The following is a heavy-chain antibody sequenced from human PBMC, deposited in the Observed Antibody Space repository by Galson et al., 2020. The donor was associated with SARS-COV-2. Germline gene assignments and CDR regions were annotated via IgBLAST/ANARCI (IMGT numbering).Heavy chain of an antibody. V-gene: IGHV4-31*03. Sequence: ETSETLSHTCTVSGGSISSGGYYWSWIRQHPGKGLEWIGYIYYSGSTYYNPSLKSRVTISVDTSKNQFSLKLSSVTAADTAVYYCARDRELRYFDWGYYYYGMDVWGQGTTVTVSS. J-gene: IGHJ6*02. CDR3: ARDRELRYFDWGYYYYGMDV. CDR1: GGSISSGGYY. CDR2: IYYSGST. D-gene: IGHD3-9*01.